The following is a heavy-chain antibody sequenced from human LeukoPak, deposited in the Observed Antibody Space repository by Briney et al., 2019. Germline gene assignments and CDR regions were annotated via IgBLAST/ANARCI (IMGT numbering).Heavy chain of an antibody. Sequence: GGSLRLSCAASGLTVSSNYMSWVRQAPGKGLEWVSVLYSGGSTYFADSVKGRFTISRDNSKNTLYLQMNSLRAEDTAVYYCARAGDGGQDAFDIWGQGTMVTVSS. D-gene: IGHD4-23*01. CDR3: ARAGDGGQDAFDI. J-gene: IGHJ3*02. V-gene: IGHV3-66*01. CDR1: GLTVSSNY. CDR2: LYSGGST.